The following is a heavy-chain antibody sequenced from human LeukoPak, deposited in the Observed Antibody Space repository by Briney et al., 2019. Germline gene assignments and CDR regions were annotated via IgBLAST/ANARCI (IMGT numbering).Heavy chain of an antibody. V-gene: IGHV1-69*04. CDR2: IIPILGIA. Sequence: ASVKVPCKASGGTFSSYAISWVRQAPGRGLEWMGRIIPILGIANYAQKFQGRVTITADKSTSTAYMELSSLRSEDTAVYYCAGGYSGYPFDYWGQGTLVTVSS. CDR3: AGGYSGYPFDY. D-gene: IGHD5-12*01. J-gene: IGHJ4*02. CDR1: GGTFSSYA.